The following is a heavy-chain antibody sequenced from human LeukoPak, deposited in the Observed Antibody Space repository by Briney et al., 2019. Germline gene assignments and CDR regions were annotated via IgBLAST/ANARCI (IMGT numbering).Heavy chain of an antibody. D-gene: IGHD6-13*01. V-gene: IGHV3-30-3*01. CDR3: ARGNGIAAAASNSPFDY. CDR1: GFTFSSYA. J-gene: IGHJ4*02. CDR2: ISYDGSNK. Sequence: GGSLRLSCAASGFTFSSYAMHWVHQAPGKGLEWVAVISYDGSNKYYADSVKGRFTISRDNSKNTLYLQMNSLRAEDTAVYYCARGNGIAAAASNSPFDYRGQGTLVTVSS.